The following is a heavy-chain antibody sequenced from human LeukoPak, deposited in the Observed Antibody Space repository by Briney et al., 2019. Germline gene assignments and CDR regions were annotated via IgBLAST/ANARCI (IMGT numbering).Heavy chain of an antibody. CDR3: ARVPIGIVGVPYFDY. Sequence: SGRSLRLSCAASGFTFSSYAVHWVRQAPGKGLEWVAVISYDGSNKYYADSVKGRFTVSRDNSKNTLYLQMNSLRPEDTAVYYCARVPIGIVGVPYFDYWGQGSQVTVSS. V-gene: IGHV3-30-3*01. J-gene: IGHJ4*02. CDR2: ISYDGSNK. CDR1: GFTFSSYA. D-gene: IGHD1-26*01.